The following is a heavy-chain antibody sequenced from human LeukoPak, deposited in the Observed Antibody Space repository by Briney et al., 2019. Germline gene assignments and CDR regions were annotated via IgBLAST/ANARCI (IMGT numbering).Heavy chain of an antibody. CDR3: ARSSSGWFSLSAFDI. J-gene: IGHJ3*02. CDR1: GGSFSGYY. Sequence: SETLSLTCAVYGGSFSGYYWSWIRQPPGKGLEWIGEINHSGSTNYNPSLKSRVTISVDTSKNQFSLKLSSVTAADTAVYYCARSSSGWFSLSAFDIWGQGTMVTVSS. V-gene: IGHV4-34*01. D-gene: IGHD6-19*01. CDR2: INHSGST.